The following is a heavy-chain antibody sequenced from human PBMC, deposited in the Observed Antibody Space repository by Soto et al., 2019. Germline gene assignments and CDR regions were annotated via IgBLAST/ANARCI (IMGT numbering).Heavy chain of an antibody. D-gene: IGHD1-1*01. CDR2: IYATGTT. V-gene: IGHV4-4*07. CDR3: VRDGTKTLRDWCDP. Sequence: TETLSLTCTVSGASISGFYWSWIRKSAGKGLEWIGRIYATGTTDYNPSLKSRVMMSVDTSKKQFSLKLRSVTAADTAVYYCVRDGTKTLRDWCDPWGQGISVIVSS. J-gene: IGHJ5*02. CDR1: GASISGFY.